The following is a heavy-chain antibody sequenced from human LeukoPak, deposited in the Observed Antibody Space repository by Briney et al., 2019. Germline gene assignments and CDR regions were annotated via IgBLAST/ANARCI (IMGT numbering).Heavy chain of an antibody. CDR1: GGSITSSAYH. D-gene: IGHD2-8*02. J-gene: IGHJ4*02. Sequence: SETLSLTCTVYGGSITSSAYHWGWVRQPPGKGLDWIATIYYSGTTYYNPSLKSRVTISVDTSKNQFSLRLNSVTAADTAVYYCARDRPSRRPGLVVDFWGQGTLVTVSS. V-gene: IGHV4-39*07. CDR2: IYYSGTT. CDR3: ARDRPSRRPGLVVDF.